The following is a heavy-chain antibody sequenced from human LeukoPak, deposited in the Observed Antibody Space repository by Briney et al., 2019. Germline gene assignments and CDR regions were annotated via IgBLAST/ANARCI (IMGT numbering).Heavy chain of an antibody. Sequence: GGSLRLSCAASGFTFSSYGMSWVRQAPGKGLEWVSLIYSGGSTYYADSVKGRFTISRDNSKNTLYLQMNSLRAEDTAVYYCARRAGGYSHPYDYWGQGTLVTVSS. J-gene: IGHJ4*02. CDR2: IYSGGST. D-gene: IGHD4-23*01. CDR1: GFTFSSYG. V-gene: IGHV3-53*01. CDR3: ARRAGGYSHPYDY.